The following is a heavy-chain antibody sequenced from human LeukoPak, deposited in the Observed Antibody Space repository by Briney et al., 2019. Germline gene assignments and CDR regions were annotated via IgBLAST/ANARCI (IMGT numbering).Heavy chain of an antibody. D-gene: IGHD3-10*01. V-gene: IGHV3-7*01. CDR1: GFTFTSYW. Sequence: GGSLRLSCAASGFTFTSYWMTWVRQAPGKGLEWVANINQDGGGRYYVDSVKGRFTISRDNAKNSLYLQMNSLRAEDTAVYYCARNKIGQLWFGELYDYWGQGTLVTVSS. CDR3: ARNKIGQLWFGELYDY. J-gene: IGHJ4*02. CDR2: INQDGGGR.